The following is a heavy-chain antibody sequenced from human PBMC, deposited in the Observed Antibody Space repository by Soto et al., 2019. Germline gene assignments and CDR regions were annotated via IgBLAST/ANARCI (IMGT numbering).Heavy chain of an antibody. CDR2: ISGSGGAT. V-gene: IGHV3-23*01. Sequence: EMQLLESGGTLVQPGGSLRLSCSASTFTFKIYVMNWVRQAPGKGLEWVAAISGSGGATYYAESVKGRFTVSRDNSKTTLCLQMNSRRVNDTAVYFCACGAPRPPSTYDGLDLWGQRTTVTVS. CDR3: ACGAPRPPSTYDGLDL. D-gene: IGHD6-6*01. J-gene: IGHJ6*02. CDR1: TFTFKIYV.